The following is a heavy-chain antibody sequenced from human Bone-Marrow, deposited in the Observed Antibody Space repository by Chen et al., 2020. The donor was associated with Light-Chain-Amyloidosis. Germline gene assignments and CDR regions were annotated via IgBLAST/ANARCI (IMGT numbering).Heavy chain of an antibody. CDR2: IYHTGTT. J-gene: IGHJ4*02. V-gene: IGHV4-38-2*02. CDR1: GYSISSGYY. Sequence: QGQLQESGPGLVKPSEPLSLTSSVPGYSISSGYYWGWIRQPPGKGLEWIGSIYHTGTTYYNPSLKSRVTISLDRSKNQFSLKLSSVNAADTAVYYSTRAGVNGTGYFSPFDHWGQGYLVTVSS. CDR3: TRAGVNGTGYFSPFDH. D-gene: IGHD2-8*02.